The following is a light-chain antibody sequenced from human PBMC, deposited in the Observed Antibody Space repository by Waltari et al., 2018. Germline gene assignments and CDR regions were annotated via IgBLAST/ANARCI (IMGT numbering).Light chain of an antibody. CDR1: QSVSSY. V-gene: IGKV3-11*01. Sequence: EIVLTQSPATLSLSPGETANLSCRASQSVSSYLAWYQQKPGQAPRLLIYDASNRATGIPARFSGSGSGTDFTLTISSLEPEDFAVYYCQQRSNWPPWAFGQGTKVEIK. CDR3: QQRSNWPPWA. CDR2: DAS. J-gene: IGKJ1*01.